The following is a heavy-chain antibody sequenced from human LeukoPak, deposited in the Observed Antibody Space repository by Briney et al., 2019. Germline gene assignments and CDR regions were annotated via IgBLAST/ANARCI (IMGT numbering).Heavy chain of an antibody. Sequence: PGGSLRLSCAASGFTFSSYWMSWVRQAPGKGLEWVANIKQDGSEKYYVDSVKGRFTISRDNAKNSLYLQMSSLRAEDTAVYYCARAINYDILTGGNYYYYMDVWGKGTTVTVSS. CDR1: GFTFSSYW. J-gene: IGHJ6*03. D-gene: IGHD3-9*01. CDR2: IKQDGSEK. V-gene: IGHV3-7*01. CDR3: ARAINYDILTGGNYYYYMDV.